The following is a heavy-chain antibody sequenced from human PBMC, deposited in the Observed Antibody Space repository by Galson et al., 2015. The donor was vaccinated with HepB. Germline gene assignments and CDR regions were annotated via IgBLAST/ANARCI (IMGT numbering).Heavy chain of an antibody. CDR3: ARDQPPYYYDSSGFYLRH. CDR1: GFTFSDYA. Sequence: SLRLSCAASGFTFSDYAMSWVHQAPGKGLEWVSAISGSGRSTYYADSVKGRFTISRDTSRNTVSLQMNGLRADDTAVYYCARDQPPYYYDSSGFYLRHWGQGTRVTVSS. J-gene: IGHJ1*01. D-gene: IGHD3-22*01. CDR2: ISGSGRST. V-gene: IGHV3-23*01.